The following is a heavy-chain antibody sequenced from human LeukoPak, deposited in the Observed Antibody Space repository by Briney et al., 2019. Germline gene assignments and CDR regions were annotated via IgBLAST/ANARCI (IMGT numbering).Heavy chain of an antibody. V-gene: IGHV3-21*01. D-gene: IGHD6-13*01. J-gene: IGHJ4*02. CDR1: GFTFSNYS. CDR2: ISSSSSYI. CDR3: ANLAAAGTGLIDY. Sequence: GGSLRLSCAASGFTFSNYSMNWVRQAPGKGLEWVSSISSSSSYIYYADSVKGRFTISRDNAKNSLYLQMNSLRAEDTAVYYCANLAAAGTGLIDYWGQGTLVTVSS.